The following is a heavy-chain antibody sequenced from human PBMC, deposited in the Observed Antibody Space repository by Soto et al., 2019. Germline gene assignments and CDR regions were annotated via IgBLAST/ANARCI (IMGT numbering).Heavy chain of an antibody. Sequence: SVKVSCKASGGTFSSYAISWVRQAPGQGLEWMGGIIPIFGTANYAQKFQGRVTITADESTSTAYMELSSLRSEDTAVYYCARGGVVPPDISEEGDWFDPWGQGTLVTVSS. CDR1: GGTFSSYA. J-gene: IGHJ5*02. CDR3: ARGGVVPPDISEEGDWFDP. CDR2: IIPIFGTA. D-gene: IGHD2-2*02. V-gene: IGHV1-69*13.